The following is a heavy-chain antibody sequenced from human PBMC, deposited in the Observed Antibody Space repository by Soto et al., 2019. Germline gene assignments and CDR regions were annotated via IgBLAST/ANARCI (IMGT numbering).Heavy chain of an antibody. CDR1: GFTFSSYS. J-gene: IGHJ3*02. Sequence: GGSLRLSCAASGFTFSSYSMNWVRQAPGKGLEWVSYISSSSSTIYYADSVKGRFTISRDNAKNSLYLQMNSLRAEDTAVYYCAREQATVTTGWYGAFDIWGQGTMVTVSS. V-gene: IGHV3-48*01. CDR3: AREQATVTTGWYGAFDI. D-gene: IGHD4-17*01. CDR2: ISSSSSTI.